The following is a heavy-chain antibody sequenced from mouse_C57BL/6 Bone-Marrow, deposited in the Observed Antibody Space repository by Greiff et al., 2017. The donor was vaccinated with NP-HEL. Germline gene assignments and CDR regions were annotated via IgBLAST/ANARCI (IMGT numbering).Heavy chain of an antibody. CDR1: GYSFTSYY. D-gene: IGHD1-1*01. CDR2: IYPGSGNT. V-gene: IGHV1-66*01. CDR3: ARSYYGSSPWFAY. J-gene: IGHJ3*01. Sequence: VQVVESGPELVKPGASVKISCKASGYSFTSYYIHWVKQRPGQGLEWIGWIYPGSGNTKYNEKFKGKATLTADTSSSTAYMQLSSLTSEDSAVYYCARSYYGSSPWFAYWGQGTLVTVSA.